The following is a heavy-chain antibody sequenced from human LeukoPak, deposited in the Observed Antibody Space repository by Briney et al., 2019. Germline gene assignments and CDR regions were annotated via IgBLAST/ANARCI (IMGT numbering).Heavy chain of an antibody. CDR3: ARDHDWDYMDV. CDR1: GFTFSSYS. CDR2: ISTSSSYI. D-gene: IGHD3-9*01. V-gene: IGHV3-21*01. Sequence: GGSLRLSCAASGFTFSSYSMNWVRQAPGKGLEWVSFISTSSSYIYYADSVKGRFTISRDNAKNSLSLRMNSLKAEDTAVYYCARDHDWDYMDVWGKGTTVTVSS. J-gene: IGHJ6*03.